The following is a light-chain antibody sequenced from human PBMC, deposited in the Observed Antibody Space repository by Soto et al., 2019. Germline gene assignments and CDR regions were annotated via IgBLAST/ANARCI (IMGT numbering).Light chain of an antibody. J-gene: IGKJ1*01. Sequence: EIVMTQSPATLSVSPGGRATLSCRASQSISYTLALSQQKPCQAPRLLIYSASSRATGFPARFSGSGSGTDFTLTSSSLQSEDFAVYYCQQYNNCQWTFGQGTKVEIK. CDR2: SAS. CDR3: QQYNNCQWT. CDR1: QSISYT. V-gene: IGKV3-15*01.